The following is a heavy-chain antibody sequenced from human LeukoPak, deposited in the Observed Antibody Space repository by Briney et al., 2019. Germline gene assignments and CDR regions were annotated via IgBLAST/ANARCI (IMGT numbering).Heavy chain of an antibody. CDR1: GFTFTDFY. Sequence: GGSLRLSCAASGFTFTDFYMNWVRQAPGKGLEWVSWISPTSSYMYYADSVKGRFTISRDNSKNTLYLQMNSLRAEDTAVYYCAKAAYSYGDFDYWGQGTLVTVSS. V-gene: IGHV3-21*04. CDR2: ISPTSSYM. CDR3: AKAAYSYGDFDY. D-gene: IGHD5-18*01. J-gene: IGHJ4*02.